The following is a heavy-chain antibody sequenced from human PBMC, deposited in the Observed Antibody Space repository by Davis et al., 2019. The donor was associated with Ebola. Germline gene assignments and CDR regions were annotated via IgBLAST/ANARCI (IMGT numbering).Heavy chain of an antibody. J-gene: IGHJ4*02. CDR1: GFTFSRYW. CDR3: ARQYCYGDCQLDY. V-gene: IGHV3-7*01. CDR2: IKQDGSEK. Sequence: PGGSLRLSCAASGFTFSRYWMSWVRQAPGKGLEWVANIKQDGSEKDYVDSVKGRFTISRDNAKNSLYLQMDSLRAEDTAVYYCARQYCYGDCQLDYWGQGTLVTVSS. D-gene: IGHD2-21*01.